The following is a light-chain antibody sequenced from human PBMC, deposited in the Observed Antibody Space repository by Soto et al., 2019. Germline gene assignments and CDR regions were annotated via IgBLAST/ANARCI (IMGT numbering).Light chain of an antibody. J-gene: IGKJ2*01. CDR2: DTS. Sequence: EIVMTQSPSTLSVSPGERATLSCRPSQSVSGDLAWYQQKPGQAPRLLIYDTSTRAAGIPARFSGSGSGTEFTLTISSLQSEDFAVYYCQQYYNWPTYTFGQGTKVDIK. CDR3: QQYYNWPTYT. CDR1: QSVSGD. V-gene: IGKV3-15*01.